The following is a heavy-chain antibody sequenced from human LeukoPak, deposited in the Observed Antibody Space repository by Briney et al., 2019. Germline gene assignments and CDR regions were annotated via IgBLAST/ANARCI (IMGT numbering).Heavy chain of an antibody. D-gene: IGHD3-3*01. J-gene: IGHJ4*02. V-gene: IGHV4-59*01. Sequence: PSETLSLTCTVSGGSISSYYWSWIRQPPGKGLEWIGYIYYSGSTNYNPSLKSRVTISVDTSKNQFSLKLSSVTAADTAVYYCASAVLRFLEWLPNSDYFDYWGQGTLVTVSS. CDR3: ASAVLRFLEWLPNSDYFDY. CDR1: GGSISSYY. CDR2: IYYSGST.